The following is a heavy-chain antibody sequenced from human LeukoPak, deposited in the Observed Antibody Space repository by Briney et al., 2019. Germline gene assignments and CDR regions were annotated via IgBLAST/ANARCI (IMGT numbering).Heavy chain of an antibody. D-gene: IGHD5-18*01. V-gene: IGHV5-51*01. J-gene: IGHJ4*02. CDR1: GSRFTSYS. Sequence: GESLEISCKGSGSRFTSYSIGWVRQMPGKGLEWMGIIYPGDSDHRYSPSFQGQVPISADKSISTAYLQWSSLKASETAMYYCARSNGHGYGYDWGQGTLVTVSS. CDR3: ARSNGHGYGYD. CDR2: IYPGDSDH.